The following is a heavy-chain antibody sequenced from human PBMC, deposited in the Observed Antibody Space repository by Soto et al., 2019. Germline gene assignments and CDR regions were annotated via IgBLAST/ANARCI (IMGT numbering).Heavy chain of an antibody. CDR3: AVAGYYDSSGYYYGEVDY. CDR2: IWYDGSNK. D-gene: IGHD3-22*01. V-gene: IGHV3-33*01. J-gene: IGHJ4*02. CDR1: GFTFSSYG. Sequence: GGSLRLSCAASGFTFSSYGMHWVRQAPGKGLEWVAVIWYDGSNKYYADSVKGRFTISRDNSKNTLYLQMNSLRAEDTAVYYWAVAGYYDSSGYYYGEVDYWGQGTLVTVSS.